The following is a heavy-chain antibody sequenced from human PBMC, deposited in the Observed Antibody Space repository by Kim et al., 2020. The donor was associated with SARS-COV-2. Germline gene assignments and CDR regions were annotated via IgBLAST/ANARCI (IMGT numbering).Heavy chain of an antibody. D-gene: IGHD1-26*01. CDR2: ISYDGSNK. J-gene: IGHJ4*02. CDR3: AKLVGATGPQEDY. V-gene: IGHV3-30*18. CDR1: GFTFSSYG. Sequence: GGSLRLSCAASGFTFSSYGMHWVRQAPGKGLEWVAVISYDGSNKYYADSVKGRFTISRDNSKNTLYLQMNSLRAEDTAVYYCAKLVGATGPQEDYWGQGTLVTVSS.